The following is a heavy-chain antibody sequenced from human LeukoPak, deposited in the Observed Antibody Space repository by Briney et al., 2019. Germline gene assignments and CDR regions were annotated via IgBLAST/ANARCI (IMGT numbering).Heavy chain of an antibody. V-gene: IGHV1-69*13. J-gene: IGHJ4*02. D-gene: IGHD3-10*01. CDR1: GGTFSSYA. Sequence: GASVKVSCKASGGTFSSYAISWARQAPGQGLEWMGGIIPIFGTANYAQKFQGRVTITADESTSTAYMELSSLRSEATAVYYCAQEGGSGSFKLDYWGQGTLVTVSS. CDR2: IIPIFGTA. CDR3: AQEGGSGSFKLDY.